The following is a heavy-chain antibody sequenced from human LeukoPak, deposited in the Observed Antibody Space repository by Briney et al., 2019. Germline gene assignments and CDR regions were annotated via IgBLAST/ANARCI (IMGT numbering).Heavy chain of an antibody. CDR3: ARNPTNYDSSGYYYVSAMDYFDY. J-gene: IGHJ4*02. CDR1: GGSFSGYY. D-gene: IGHD3-22*01. CDR2: IYTSGST. V-gene: IGHV4-4*08. Sequence: PSETLSLTCAVYGGSFSGYYWSWIRQPPGKGLEWIGRIYTSGSTNYNPSLKSRVTISVDTSKNQFSLKLSSVTAADTAVYYCARNPTNYDSSGYYYVSAMDYFDYWGQGTLVTVSS.